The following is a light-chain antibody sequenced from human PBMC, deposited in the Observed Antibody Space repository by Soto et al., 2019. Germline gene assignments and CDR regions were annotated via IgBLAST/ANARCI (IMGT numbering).Light chain of an antibody. Sequence: ELTQPPSASGTPGQRVTISCSGSNSNIGSNTVNWYQQLPGTAPKLLIYSNNQRPSGVPGRFSDSKSGTSASLAISGLQSEDEADYYCASWDDSLNGVVFGGGTKLTVL. CDR2: SNN. J-gene: IGLJ2*01. CDR3: ASWDDSLNGVV. V-gene: IGLV1-44*01. CDR1: NSNIGSNT.